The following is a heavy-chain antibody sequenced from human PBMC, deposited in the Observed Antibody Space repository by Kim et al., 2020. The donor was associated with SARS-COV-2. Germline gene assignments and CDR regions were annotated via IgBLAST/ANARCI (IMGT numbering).Heavy chain of an antibody. Sequence: SETLSLTCTVSGGSISSGGYYWSWIRQHPGKGLEWIGYIYYSGSTYYNPSLKSRVTISVDTSKNQFSLKLSSVTAADTAVYYCATRPGAVRRRDYYGMDVWGQGTTVTVSS. CDR1: GGSISSGGYY. CDR3: ATRPGAVRRRDYYGMDV. J-gene: IGHJ6*02. CDR2: IYYSGST. V-gene: IGHV4-31*03.